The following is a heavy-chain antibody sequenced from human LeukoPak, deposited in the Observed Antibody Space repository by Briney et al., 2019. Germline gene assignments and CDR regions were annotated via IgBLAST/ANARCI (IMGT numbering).Heavy chain of an antibody. J-gene: IGHJ6*03. Sequence: SETLSLTCSVSGGSISGYYWSWIRQPPGKGLEWVGYISHSGSTYYNPSLKSRVTISVDRSKNQFSLKVTSVTAADTAVYYCARAGSGYYHYYYYYMDVWGKGTTVTVSS. CDR1: GGSISGYY. D-gene: IGHD3-22*01. CDR3: ARAGSGYYHYYYYYMDV. V-gene: IGHV4-59*12. CDR2: ISHSGST.